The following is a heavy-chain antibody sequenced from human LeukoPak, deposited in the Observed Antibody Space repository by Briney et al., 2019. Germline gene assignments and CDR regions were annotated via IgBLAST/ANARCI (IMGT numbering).Heavy chain of an antibody. D-gene: IGHD1-26*01. CDR2: IIPIFGTA. J-gene: IGHJ4*02. Sequence: SVKVSCKASGGTFSSHAISWVRQAPGQGLEWMGGIIPIFGTANYAQKFQGRVTITADESTSTAYMELSSLRSEDTAVYYCARERRVRGSYVGYFDYWGQGTLVTVSS. CDR3: ARERRVRGSYVGYFDY. CDR1: GGTFSSHA. V-gene: IGHV1-69*13.